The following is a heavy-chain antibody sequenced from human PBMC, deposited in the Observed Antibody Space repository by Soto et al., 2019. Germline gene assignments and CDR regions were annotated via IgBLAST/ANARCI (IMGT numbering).Heavy chain of an antibody. CDR2: IIPIFGTA. D-gene: IGHD1-1*01. Sequence: QVQLVQSGAEVKKPGSSVKVSCKASGGTFSSYAISWVRQAPGQGLEWMGGIIPIFGTANYAQKFQGRVTIPADESTSTGYMELSSLRSEDTAVYYCANSPAGNYYCDSVGQGTLDTVSS. CDR1: GGTFSSYA. CDR3: ANSPAGNYYCDS. J-gene: IGHJ4*02. V-gene: IGHV1-69*01.